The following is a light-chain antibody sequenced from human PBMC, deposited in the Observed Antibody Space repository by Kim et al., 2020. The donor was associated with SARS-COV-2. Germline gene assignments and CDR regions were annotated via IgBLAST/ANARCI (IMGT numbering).Light chain of an antibody. CDR2: SNN. V-gene: IGLV1-44*01. CDR3: ATWDDSLNGYV. Sequence: GQKVTISCSGRSSNIGSNTVNCYQQLPGTAAKLLIYSNNRRPSGVPARFSGSKSGTSASLAISGLQSEDEADYYCATWDDSLNGYVFGTGTKVTVL. CDR1: SSNIGSNT. J-gene: IGLJ1*01.